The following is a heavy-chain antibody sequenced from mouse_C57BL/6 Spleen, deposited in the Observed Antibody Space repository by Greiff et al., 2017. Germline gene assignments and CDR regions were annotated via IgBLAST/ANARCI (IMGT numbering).Heavy chain of an antibody. V-gene: IGHV1-53*01. CDR3: ARGGYGSSYVPHYYAMDY. CDR2: IKPSNGGT. Sequence: QVQLQQTGTELVKPGASVKLSCKASGYTFTSYWMHWVKQRPGQGLEWIGNIKPSNGGTNYNEKFKSKATLTVDKSSSTAYMQLSSLTSEDSAVYYCARGGYGSSYVPHYYAMDYWGQGTSVTVSS. J-gene: IGHJ4*01. CDR1: GYTFTSYW. D-gene: IGHD1-1*01.